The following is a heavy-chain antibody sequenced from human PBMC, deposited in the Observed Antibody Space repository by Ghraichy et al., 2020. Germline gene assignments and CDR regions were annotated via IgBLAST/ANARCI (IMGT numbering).Heavy chain of an antibody. V-gene: IGHV3-23*01. J-gene: IGHJ5*02. D-gene: IGHD3-16*01. Sequence: GGSLSLSCVGSGFTFKNFAMGWVRQGPGGGLEWVSGISGRGGNTHYAESVKGRFTISSDSSKNTVYLQMNSLRAEDTVVYYCAKRPKSGTYDSWGQGILVTVSA. CDR2: ISGRGGNT. CDR3: AKRPKSGTYDS. CDR1: GFTFKNFA.